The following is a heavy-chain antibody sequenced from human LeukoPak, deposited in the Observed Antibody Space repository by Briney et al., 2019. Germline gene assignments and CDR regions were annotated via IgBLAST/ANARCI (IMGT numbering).Heavy chain of an antibody. CDR3: AKDAGEGSGWYYSDY. J-gene: IGHJ4*02. CDR1: GFTFSSYA. Sequence: PGGSLRLSCAASGFTFSSYAMSWVRQGPEKGLEWVSTISGGGDTTYYADSVRGRFTVSRDASKNTLFLQMNSLRAEDTAVYYCAKDAGEGSGWYYSDYWGQGTLVTVSS. D-gene: IGHD6-13*01. CDR2: ISGGGDTT. V-gene: IGHV3-23*01.